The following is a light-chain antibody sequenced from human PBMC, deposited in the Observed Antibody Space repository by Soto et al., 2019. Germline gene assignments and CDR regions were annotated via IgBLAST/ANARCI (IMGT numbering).Light chain of an antibody. CDR1: QGISSY. CDR3: QQYNDWPPWT. CDR2: AAS. V-gene: IGKV1-9*01. J-gene: IGKJ1*01. Sequence: DIQLTQSPSFLSASVGDRVTITCRASQGISSYLAWYQQKPGKAPKLLIYAASTLQSGVPSRFSGSGSGTDFTLTISRLEPEDFAVYYCQQYNDWPPWTFGQGTKV.